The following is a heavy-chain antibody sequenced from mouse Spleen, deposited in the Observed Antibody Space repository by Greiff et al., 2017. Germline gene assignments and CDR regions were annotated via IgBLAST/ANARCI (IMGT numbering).Heavy chain of an antibody. V-gene: IGHV1-42*01. CDR3: ARSDGNPFDY. D-gene: IGHD2-1*01. CDR2: INPSTGGT. CDR1: GYSFTGYY. J-gene: IGHJ2*01. Sequence: DVKLVESGPELVKPGASVKISCKASGYSFTGYYMNWVKQSPEKSLEWIGEINPSTGGTTYNQKFKAKATLTVDKSSSTAYMQLKSLTSEDSAVYYCARSDGNPFDYWGQGTTLTVSS.